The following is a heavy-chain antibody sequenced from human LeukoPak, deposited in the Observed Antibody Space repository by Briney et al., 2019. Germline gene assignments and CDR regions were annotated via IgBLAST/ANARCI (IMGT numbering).Heavy chain of an antibody. CDR2: AYYTGDT. J-gene: IGHJ6*02. CDR3: GRRVSNGWDYHYGLDV. D-gene: IGHD6-19*01. Sequence: PSETLSLTCTVSGGSVASTGCYWGWIRQPPGKGLEWIGSAYYTGDTYSTPSLKSRLTISVDMSRNQFALTLSSVTAADTAVYYCGRRVSNGWDYHYGLDVWGQGTTVTVSS. CDR1: GGSVASTGCY. V-gene: IGHV4-39*01.